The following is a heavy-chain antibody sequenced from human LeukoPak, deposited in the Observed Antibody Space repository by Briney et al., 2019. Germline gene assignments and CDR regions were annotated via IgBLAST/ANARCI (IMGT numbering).Heavy chain of an antibody. D-gene: IGHD3-9*01. Sequence: PSETLSLTCTVSGGSISSSSYYWGWIRQPPGKGLEWIGSIYHSGSTNYNPSLKSRVTISVDKSKNQFSLKLSSVTAADTAVYYCARGDYDILTGYYNEDYWGQGTLVTVSS. CDR1: GGSISSSSYY. J-gene: IGHJ4*02. V-gene: IGHV4-39*07. CDR2: IYHSGST. CDR3: ARGDYDILTGYYNEDY.